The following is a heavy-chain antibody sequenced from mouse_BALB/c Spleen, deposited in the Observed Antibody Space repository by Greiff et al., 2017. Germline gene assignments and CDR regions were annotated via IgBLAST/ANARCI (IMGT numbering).Heavy chain of an antibody. CDR2: IYPGNVNT. D-gene: IGHD1-2*01. CDR1: GYTFTSYY. J-gene: IGHJ2*01. V-gene: IGHV1S56*01. Sequence: QVQLQQSGPELVKPGASVRISCKASGYTFTSYYIHWVKQRPGQGLEWIGWIYPGNVNTKYNEKFKGKATLTADKSSSTAYMQLSSLTSEDSAVYFCARRSIHYYGYFDYWGQGTTLTVSS. CDR3: ARRSIHYYGYFDY.